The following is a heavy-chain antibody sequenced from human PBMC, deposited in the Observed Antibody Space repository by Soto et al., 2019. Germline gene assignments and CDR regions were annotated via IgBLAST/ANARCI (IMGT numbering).Heavy chain of an antibody. CDR1: GFTFSSYW. Sequence: GGSLRLSCAASGFTFSSYWMHWVRQAPGKGLVWVSRINSDGSSTSYADSVKGRFTISRDNAKNTLDLKMNSLRAEDTAGYYCARGYYDFWSGYYTGDAFDIWGQGTMVTVSS. CDR3: ARGYYDFWSGYYTGDAFDI. J-gene: IGHJ3*02. D-gene: IGHD3-3*01. CDR2: INSDGSST. V-gene: IGHV3-74*01.